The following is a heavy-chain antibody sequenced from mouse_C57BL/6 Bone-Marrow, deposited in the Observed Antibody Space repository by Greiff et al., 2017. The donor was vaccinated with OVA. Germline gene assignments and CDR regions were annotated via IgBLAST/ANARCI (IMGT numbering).Heavy chain of an antibody. D-gene: IGHD1-1*01. Sequence: EVKLVESGGGLVQPGGSMKLSCAASGFTFSDAWMDWVRQSPEKGLEWVAEIRNKANNHATYYAESVQGRFTISRDDSKSSVYLQMNSLRAEDTGIYYCTRRITREYFDYWGRGTTLTVSS. CDR1: GFTFSDAW. J-gene: IGHJ2*01. V-gene: IGHV6-6*01. CDR3: TRRITREYFDY. CDR2: IRNKANNHAT.